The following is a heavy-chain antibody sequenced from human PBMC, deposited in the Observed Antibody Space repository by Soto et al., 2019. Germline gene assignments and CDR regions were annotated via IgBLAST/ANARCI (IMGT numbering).Heavy chain of an antibody. CDR1: GGTSTRYA. J-gene: IGHJ4*02. D-gene: IGHD3-3*01. CDR2: IVPMFGTS. Sequence: QERLVQSGAEVSKPESSVKVSCNVTGGTSTRYAINWVRQAPGQGLEWMGGIVPMFGTSKYAQQFQGRVTITAYTSTNIAYMELRSLRSEDTAVYYCSRGSEYDFWSGYLWGQGTLVSVSS. V-gene: IGHV1-69*06. CDR3: SRGSEYDFWSGYL.